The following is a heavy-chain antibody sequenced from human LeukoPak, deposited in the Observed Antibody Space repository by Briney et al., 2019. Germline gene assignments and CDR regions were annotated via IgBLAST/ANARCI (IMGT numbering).Heavy chain of an antibody. V-gene: IGHV3-21*01. CDR2: ISSSSSYI. CDR1: RFTFSSYG. Sequence: GGSLRLSCAASRFTFSSYGMSWVRQAPGKGLEWVSSISSSSSYIYYADSVKGRFTISRDNAKNSLYLQMNSLRAEDAAVYYCARDSLGYSSDYWGQGTLVTVSS. CDR3: ARDSLGYSSDY. D-gene: IGHD2-15*01. J-gene: IGHJ4*02.